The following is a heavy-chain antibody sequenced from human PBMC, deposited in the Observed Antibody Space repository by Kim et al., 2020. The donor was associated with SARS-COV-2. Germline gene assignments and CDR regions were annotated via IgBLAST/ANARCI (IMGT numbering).Heavy chain of an antibody. Sequence: GGSLRLSCAASGFTFSSYAMHWVRQAPGKGLEWVAVISYDGSNKYYADSVKGRFPISRDNSKNTLYLQMNSLRAEDTAVYYCARDWDIVVVIALRDYWGQGPLVTVSS. CDR1: GFTFSSYA. CDR3: ARDWDIVVVIALRDY. J-gene: IGHJ4*02. V-gene: IGHV3-30*04. CDR2: ISYDGSNK. D-gene: IGHD2-21*01.